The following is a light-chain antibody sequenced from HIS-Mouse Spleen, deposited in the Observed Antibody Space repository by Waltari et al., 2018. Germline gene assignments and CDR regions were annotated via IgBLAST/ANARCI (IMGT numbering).Light chain of an antibody. Sequence: SYELTQPPSVSVSPGQTARITCSGDALPKKYAYSYQQKSGQAPVPVIYEDCKRPSGIPERFSGSSSGTMATLTISGAQVEDEADYYCYSTDSSGNHRVFGGGTKLTVL. CDR2: EDC. CDR3: YSTDSSGNHRV. J-gene: IGLJ2*01. CDR1: ALPKKY. V-gene: IGLV3-10*01.